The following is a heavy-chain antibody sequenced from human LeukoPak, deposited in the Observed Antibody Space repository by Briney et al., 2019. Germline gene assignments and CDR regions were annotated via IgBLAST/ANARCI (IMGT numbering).Heavy chain of an antibody. Sequence: SETLSLTCAVSGGSISSGGYSWSWIRQPPGKGLERIGYIYHSGSTYYNPSLKSRVTISVYRSKNQFSLKLSSVTAADTAVYYCAREEMSGGNGRYFDYWGQGTLVTVSS. CDR3: AREEMSGGNGRYFDY. CDR1: GGSISSGGYS. CDR2: IYHSGST. J-gene: IGHJ4*02. V-gene: IGHV4-30-2*01. D-gene: IGHD2-15*01.